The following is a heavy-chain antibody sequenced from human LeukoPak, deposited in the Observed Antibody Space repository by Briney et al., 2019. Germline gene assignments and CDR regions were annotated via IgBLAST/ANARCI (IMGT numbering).Heavy chain of an antibody. V-gene: IGHV3-21*01. CDR1: GFTFSRYS. CDR2: ISTTSRYI. Sequence: GGALRLSCAASGFTFSRYSMNWVRPAPGKGLGWVSSISTTSRYIYYADSVQGRFTVTRDNAKNSLSLQMNSLRADDTAVYYCARGNSDYDHDYWGQGTLVTVSS. J-gene: IGHJ4*02. D-gene: IGHD5-12*01. CDR3: ARGNSDYDHDY.